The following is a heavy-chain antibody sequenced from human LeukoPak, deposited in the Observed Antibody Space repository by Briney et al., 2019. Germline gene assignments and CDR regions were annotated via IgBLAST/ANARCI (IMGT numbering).Heavy chain of an antibody. CDR3: ARRGGKNYGDYLLYYYYMDV. CDR2: ISAYNGDT. Sequence: ASVKVSCKASGGTFSSYSINWVRQAPGQGLEWMGWISAYNGDTHYAQKFQGRVTMTTDTSTSTAYMELRSLRSDDTAMYYCARRGGKNYGDYLLYYYYMDVWGKGTTVTVSS. CDR1: GGTFSSYS. V-gene: IGHV1-18*01. D-gene: IGHD4-17*01. J-gene: IGHJ6*03.